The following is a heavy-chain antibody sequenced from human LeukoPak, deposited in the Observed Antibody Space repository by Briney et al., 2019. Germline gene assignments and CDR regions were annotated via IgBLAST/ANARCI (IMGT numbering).Heavy chain of an antibody. Sequence: GGSLRLSCAASGFTVSTNYMSWVRQAPGKGLEWVSVIYSGGSTYYADSVRGRFTISRDNAKNILYLQMNSLRAEDTAVYYCARDLVHYSGSRDAFDIWGQGTMVTVSS. CDR2: IYSGGST. D-gene: IGHD3-10*01. CDR1: GFTVSTNY. J-gene: IGHJ3*02. CDR3: ARDLVHYSGSRDAFDI. V-gene: IGHV3-53*01.